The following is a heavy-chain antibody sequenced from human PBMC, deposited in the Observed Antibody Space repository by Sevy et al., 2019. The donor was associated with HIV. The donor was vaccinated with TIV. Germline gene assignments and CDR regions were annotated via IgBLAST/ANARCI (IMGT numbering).Heavy chain of an antibody. J-gene: IGHJ4*02. D-gene: IGHD5-18*01. CDR1: GFTLGDYA. CDR2: MRSKPFAGTT. CDR3: IRGRLLGYTAMVPDY. V-gene: IGHV3-49*04. Sequence: GGSLRLSCTTSGFTLGDYAMNWVRQAPGKGLKWVGFMRSKPFAGTTEYAASVKGRFTISTDDSEASAHLQMNSLRTEDTGVYYCIRGRLLGYTAMVPDYWGQGTLVTVSS.